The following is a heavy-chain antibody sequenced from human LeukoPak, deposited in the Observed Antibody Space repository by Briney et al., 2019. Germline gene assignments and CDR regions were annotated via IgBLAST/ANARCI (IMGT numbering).Heavy chain of an antibody. CDR1: GFTFSSYA. V-gene: IGHV3-23*01. CDR2: ISGSCGST. CDR3: ARDQEAFDY. Sequence: GGSLRLSCAAFGFTFSSYAMSWVRQAPGKGLEWVSAISGSCGSTYYADSVEGRSTISRDNSKNTLYLQMNSLRAEDTAVYYCARDQEAFDYWGQGTLVTVSS. J-gene: IGHJ4*02.